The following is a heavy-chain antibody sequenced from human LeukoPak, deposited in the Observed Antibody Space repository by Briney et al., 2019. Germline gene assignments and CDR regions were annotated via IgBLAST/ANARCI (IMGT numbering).Heavy chain of an antibody. J-gene: IGHJ5*02. CDR2: ISYSGRT. CDR3: ARGVGSGPSRGCWFDP. D-gene: IGHD2-15*01. CDR1: GGSLRDGRSY. Sequence: SQTLSLTCTVSGGSLRDGRSYWSWIRQHPGKGLEWIGYISYSGRTDYSPSLKSRVTISEDTSKNQFSLKVTSVTAADTGVYYCARGVGSGPSRGCWFDPWGQGTLVTVSS. V-gene: IGHV4-31*03.